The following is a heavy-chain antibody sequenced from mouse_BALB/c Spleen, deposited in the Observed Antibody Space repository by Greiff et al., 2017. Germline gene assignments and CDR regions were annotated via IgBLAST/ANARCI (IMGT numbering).Heavy chain of an antibody. CDR3: ARSGGNYPHYAMDY. J-gene: IGHJ4*01. Sequence: EVMLVESGGGLVQPGGSRKLSCAASGFTFSSFGMHWVRQAPEKGLEWVAYISSGSSTIYYADTVKGRFTISRDNPKNTLFLQMTSLRSEDTAMYYCARSGGNYPHYAMDYWGQGTSVTVSS. D-gene: IGHD2-1*01. CDR2: ISSGSSTI. CDR1: GFTFSSFG. V-gene: IGHV5-17*02.